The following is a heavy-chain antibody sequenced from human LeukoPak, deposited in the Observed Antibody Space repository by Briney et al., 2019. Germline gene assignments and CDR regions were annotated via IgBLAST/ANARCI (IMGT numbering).Heavy chain of an antibody. CDR2: INPKSGVT. CDR1: EYTLTGYY. J-gene: IGHJ4*02. Sequence: ASVKVSCKASEYTLTGYYMHWVRQAPVQGLEWMGWINPKSGVTNYAQKFQGRVTMTRDTSISTAYLELSRLRSDDTAIYYCARSWFGEMFLDYWGQGTLVTVSS. V-gene: IGHV1-2*02. CDR3: ARSWFGEMFLDY. D-gene: IGHD3-10*01.